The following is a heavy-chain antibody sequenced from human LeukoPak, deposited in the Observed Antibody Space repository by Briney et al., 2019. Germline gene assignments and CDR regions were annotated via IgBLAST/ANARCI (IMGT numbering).Heavy chain of an antibody. CDR2: INPNSGGT. CDR3: AKMTASGRDNWFDP. D-gene: IGHD2-15*01. CDR1: GFTFTAYH. V-gene: IGHV1-2*02. J-gene: IGHJ5*02. Sequence: GASVKVSCKASGFTFTAYHMHWVRQAPGQGLEWMGWINPNSGGTNYAQKFQGRVTMTRDTSISTAYMELSGLRSDDTAVYYCAKMTASGRDNWFDPWGQGTLVTVSS.